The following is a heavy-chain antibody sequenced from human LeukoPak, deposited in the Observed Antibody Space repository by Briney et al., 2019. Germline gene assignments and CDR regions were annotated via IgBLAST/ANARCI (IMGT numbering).Heavy chain of an antibody. Sequence: GGSLRLSCAASGFTFSSYWIHWVRQAPGKGLLWLSRINNDGSSTSYADSVKGRFTISRDNAKNSLYLQMNSLRAEDTAVYYCARLGARQVLDYWGQGTLVTVSS. J-gene: IGHJ4*02. D-gene: IGHD4-17*01. CDR2: INNDGSST. CDR3: ARLGARQVLDY. V-gene: IGHV3-74*01. CDR1: GFTFSSYW.